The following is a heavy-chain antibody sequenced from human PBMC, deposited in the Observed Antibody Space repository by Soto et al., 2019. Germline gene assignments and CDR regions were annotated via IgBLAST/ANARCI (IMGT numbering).Heavy chain of an antibody. CDR1: GGTFSSYA. D-gene: IGHD6-6*01. Sequence: SVKVSCKASGGTFSSYAISWVRQAPGQGLEWMGGIIPIFGTANYAQKFQGRVTITADESTSTAYMELSSLRSEDTAVYYCASQSIGSSNRDYYYYYGMDVWGQGTTVT. CDR2: IIPIFGTA. CDR3: ASQSIGSSNRDYYYYYGMDV. J-gene: IGHJ6*02. V-gene: IGHV1-69*13.